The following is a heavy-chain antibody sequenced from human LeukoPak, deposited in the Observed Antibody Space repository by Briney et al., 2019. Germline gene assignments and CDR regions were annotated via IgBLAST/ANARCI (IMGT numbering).Heavy chain of an antibody. V-gene: IGHV4-59*01. CDR2: IYYSGST. D-gene: IGHD3-22*01. Sequence: PSETLSLTCTVPGGSISSYYWSWIRQPPGKGLEWIGYIYYSGSTNYNPSLKSRVTISVDTSKNQFSLKLSSVTAADTAVYYCARDGQAWSYYYDSSGYYPPLPDLWGRGTLVTVSS. CDR1: GGSISSYY. J-gene: IGHJ2*01. CDR3: ARDGQAWSYYYDSSGYYPPLPDL.